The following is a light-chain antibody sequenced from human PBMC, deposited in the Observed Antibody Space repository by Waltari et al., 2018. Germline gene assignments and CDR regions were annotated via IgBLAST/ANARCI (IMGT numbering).Light chain of an antibody. J-gene: IGKJ5*01. CDR2: DAS. Sequence: VVMTHSPATMSVSTGGRATLSCRASQSIASNLAWYQQRRGQAPKLLIFDASTRATSTSARFSGSGSGTEFTLTISSLQSEDSAVYYCQQYNRWPPITFGQGTRLEIK. CDR3: QQYNRWPPIT. CDR1: QSIASN. V-gene: IGKV3-15*01.